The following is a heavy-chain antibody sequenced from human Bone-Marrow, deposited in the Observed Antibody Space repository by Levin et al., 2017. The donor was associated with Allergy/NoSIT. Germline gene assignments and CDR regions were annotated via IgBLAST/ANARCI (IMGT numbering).Heavy chain of an antibody. CDR2: ISYDGSNK. CDR1: GFTFSSYG. D-gene: IGHD4-11*01. CDR3: AKGAIQFWAGFYYYGMDV. J-gene: IGHJ6*02. V-gene: IGHV3-30*18. Sequence: GESLKISCAASGFTFSSYGMHWVRQAPGKGLEWVAVISYDGSNKYYADSVKGRFTISRDNSKNTLYLQMNSLRAEDTAVYYCAKGAIQFWAGFYYYGMDVWGQGTTVTVSS.